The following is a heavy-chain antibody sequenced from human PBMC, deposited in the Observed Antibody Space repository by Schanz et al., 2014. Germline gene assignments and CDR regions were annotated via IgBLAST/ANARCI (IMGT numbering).Heavy chain of an antibody. CDR1: GYTFTAYY. J-gene: IGHJ5*02. CDR3: AREVGLYDRGWFDP. V-gene: IGHV1-2*02. Sequence: QVQLVQSGAEVKKPGTSVKVSCKASGYTFTAYYMYWVRQAPGQGLEWMGWINPNSGGTNYAQKFQGRVTMTRDTSISTAYMELSSLRSDDTAVYYCAREVGLYDRGWFDPWGQGTLVTVSS. CDR2: INPNSGGT. D-gene: IGHD3-22*01.